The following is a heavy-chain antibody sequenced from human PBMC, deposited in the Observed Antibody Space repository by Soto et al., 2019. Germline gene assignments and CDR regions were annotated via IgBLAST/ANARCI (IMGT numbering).Heavy chain of an antibody. D-gene: IGHD3-22*01. V-gene: IGHV4-4*07. J-gene: IGHJ6*02. CDR2: TYRSGSN. Sequence: KPSETLSLTCTVSGGSISSNYWSWIRQPAGKGLEWIGRTYRSGSNNYNPSLKSRVTMSVDTSKNQFSLKLNSVTAADTAVYYCARGGGYDGSGFYYYYGMDVWGQGTTVTVSS. CDR1: GGSISSNY. CDR3: ARGGGYDGSGFYYYYGMDV.